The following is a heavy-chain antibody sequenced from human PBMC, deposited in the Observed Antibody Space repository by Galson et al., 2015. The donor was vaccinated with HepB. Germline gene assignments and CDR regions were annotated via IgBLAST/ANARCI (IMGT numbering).Heavy chain of an antibody. D-gene: IGHD3-10*01. Sequence: SLRLSCAPSGFTFSTYAMGWVRQAPGKGLEWVSSISGSAATTYYADSVKGRFTISRDNSKDTLYLQMNSLRVEDTAVYYCAKELEPSFYRGTRGNYYDYWGQGVLVTVSS. CDR2: ISGSAATT. V-gene: IGHV3-23*01. J-gene: IGHJ4*02. CDR3: AKELEPSFYRGTRGNYYDY. CDR1: GFTFSTYA.